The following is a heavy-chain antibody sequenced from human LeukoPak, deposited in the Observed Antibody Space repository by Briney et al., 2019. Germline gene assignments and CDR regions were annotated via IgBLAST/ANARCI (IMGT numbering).Heavy chain of an antibody. D-gene: IGHD3-10*01. Sequence: GGSLRLSCAASGFTFSSYSMNWVRQAPGKGLEWVSSVSSSSGDRFHADSVKGRFTISRDIPKNSLYLQMNSLRAEDTAVYYCARGAFDIWGQGTMVTVSS. V-gene: IGHV3-21*01. J-gene: IGHJ3*02. CDR2: VSSSSGDR. CDR3: ARGAFDI. CDR1: GFTFSSYS.